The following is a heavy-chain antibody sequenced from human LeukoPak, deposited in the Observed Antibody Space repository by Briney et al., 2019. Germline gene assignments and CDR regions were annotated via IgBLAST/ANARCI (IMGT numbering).Heavy chain of an antibody. Sequence: ASVKVSCKASGYTFTGYYIDWVRQAPGQGLEWMGWINSDSGGTNYTQKFQGRVTMTRDTSTSTAYMELSSLRSDDTAFYYCARDTITVTTPYFDYWGQGTLVTVPS. V-gene: IGHV1-2*02. CDR2: INSDSGGT. CDR3: ARDTITVTTPYFDY. D-gene: IGHD4-17*01. J-gene: IGHJ4*02. CDR1: GYTFTGYY.